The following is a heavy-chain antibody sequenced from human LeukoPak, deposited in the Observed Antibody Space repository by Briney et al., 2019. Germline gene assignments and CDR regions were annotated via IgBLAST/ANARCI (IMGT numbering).Heavy chain of an antibody. D-gene: IGHD6-19*01. CDR1: GGSFSGYY. CDR2: INHSGST. V-gene: IGHV4-34*01. CDR3: ARGLVAVAGSYYFDY. Sequence: SETLSLTCAVYGGSFSGYYWSWIRQPPGKGLEWIGEINHSGSTNYNPSLKSRVTISVDTSKNQFSLKLSSVTAADTAVYYCARGLVAVAGSYYFDYWGQGTLVTVSS. J-gene: IGHJ4*02.